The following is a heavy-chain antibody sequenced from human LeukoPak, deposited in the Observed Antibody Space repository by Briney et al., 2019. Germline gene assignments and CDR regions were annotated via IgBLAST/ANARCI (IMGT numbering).Heavy chain of an antibody. CDR2: INHSGGS. J-gene: IGHJ6*03. CDR1: GGSFSGYY. CDR3: SRGVSGGTYYYYNDV. V-gene: IGHV4-34*01. D-gene: IGHD6-25*01. Sequence: SETLSLTCAVYGGSFSGYYWSWIRQPPGKGLEWIGEINHSGGSNYNPYLKRLDTISVDTSKTQFSLKLSSVTAADTAVYYCSRGVSGGTYYYYNDVWGKGTRVTV.